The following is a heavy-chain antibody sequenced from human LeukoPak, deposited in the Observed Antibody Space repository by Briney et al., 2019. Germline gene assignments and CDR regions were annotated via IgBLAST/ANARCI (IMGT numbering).Heavy chain of an antibody. CDR1: GFTFSSYD. CDR3: ARGRFGSVVVPFDY. D-gene: IGHD3-22*01. CDR2: IGTAGDT. V-gene: IGHV3-13*01. Sequence: GGSLRLSCAASGFTFSSYDMHWVRQATGRGLEWVSAIGTAGDTYYPGSVKGRFTISRENAKNSLYLQMNSLRAGDTAVYYCARGRFGSVVVPFDYWGQGTLVTVSS. J-gene: IGHJ4*02.